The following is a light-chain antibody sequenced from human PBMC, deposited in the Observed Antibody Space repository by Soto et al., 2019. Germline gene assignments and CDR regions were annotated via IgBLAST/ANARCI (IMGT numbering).Light chain of an antibody. CDR2: AAS. J-gene: IGKJ4*02. V-gene: IGKV1-12*01. Sequence: DIQMTQSPSSVSASIGDRVTITCRASQGIGSWLAWYQQKPGKAPKLLIYAASSLQGGVPSRFSGSGSGTVFTLTIIRLHPAGSASYCCRQDNNFLAFGGGTKVEIK. CDR3: RQDNNFLA. CDR1: QGIGSW.